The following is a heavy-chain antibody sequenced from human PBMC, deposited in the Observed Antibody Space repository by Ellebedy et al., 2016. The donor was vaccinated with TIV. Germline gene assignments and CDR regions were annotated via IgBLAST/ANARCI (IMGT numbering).Heavy chain of an antibody. Sequence: LRLSCTVSGGSISSGGYYWSWIRQHPGKGLEWIGYIYYSGSTYYNPSLKSRVTISVDTSKNQFSLKLSSVTAGDTAVYYCARDAYCGGDCRMGGWFDPWGQGTLVTVSS. V-gene: IGHV4-31*03. J-gene: IGHJ5*02. CDR3: ARDAYCGGDCRMGGWFDP. D-gene: IGHD2-21*02. CDR1: GGSISSGGYY. CDR2: IYYSGST.